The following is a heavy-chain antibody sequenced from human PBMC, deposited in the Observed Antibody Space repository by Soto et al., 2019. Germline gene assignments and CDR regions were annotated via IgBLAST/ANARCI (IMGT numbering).Heavy chain of an antibody. D-gene: IGHD3-22*01. CDR3: ASGNCYDRRGQGGSGY. CDR1: GGTFSSYA. V-gene: IGHV1-69*13. CDR2: IIPIFGTS. Sequence: SVNVSCKASGGTFSSYAISWVRQAPGQGLEWMGGIIPIFGTSNYAQKFQGRVTITADESTSTAYMELSSLRSEDTAVYYCASGNCYDRRGQGGSGYWGNGKQVTVSA. J-gene: IGHJ4*01.